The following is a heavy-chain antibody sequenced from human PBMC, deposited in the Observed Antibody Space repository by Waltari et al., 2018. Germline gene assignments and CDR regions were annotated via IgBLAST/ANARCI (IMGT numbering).Heavy chain of an antibody. CDR1: GGTFSSYS. D-gene: IGHD6-6*01. CDR2: IIPIFGTA. CDR3: ARDLGGQLAGPGGGY. Sequence: QVQLVQSGAEVKKPGSSVKVSCKASGGTFSSYSISWVRHGPGQGLEWMGGIIPIFGTANYAQKFQGRVTITADKSTSTAYMELSSLRSEDTAVYYCARDLGGQLAGPGGGYWGQGTLVTVSS. J-gene: IGHJ4*02. V-gene: IGHV1-69*14.